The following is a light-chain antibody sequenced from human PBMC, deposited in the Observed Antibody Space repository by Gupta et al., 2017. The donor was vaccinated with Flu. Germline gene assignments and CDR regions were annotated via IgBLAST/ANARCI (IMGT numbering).Light chain of an antibody. CDR1: NLGKKF. CDR2: GIY. J-gene: IGLJ2*01. Sequence: DNLGKKFPSWYQQKPGPSPLLVIFGIYRRPSGIPERFSGSVSGNTATLTISGTPAMDEADYYCEAWDGNSAGVVFGGGTKLTVL. V-gene: IGLV3-1*01. CDR3: EAWDGNSAGVV.